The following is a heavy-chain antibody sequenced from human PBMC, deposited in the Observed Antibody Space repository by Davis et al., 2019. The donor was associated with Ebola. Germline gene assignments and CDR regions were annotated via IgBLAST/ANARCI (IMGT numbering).Heavy chain of an antibody. CDR2: IYYSGNT. J-gene: IGHJ3*02. CDR3: ARQVSRSGLYSHAFDI. V-gene: IGHV4-59*01. CDR1: GGSIGTYY. Sequence: PSETLSLTCTVSGGSIGTYYWSWIRQPPGKGLEWIGYIYYSGNTNYNPSLKSRVTISVDTPKNQFSLKLSSVTAADTAVYYCARQVSRSGLYSHAFDIWGQGTMVTVS. D-gene: IGHD2-15*01.